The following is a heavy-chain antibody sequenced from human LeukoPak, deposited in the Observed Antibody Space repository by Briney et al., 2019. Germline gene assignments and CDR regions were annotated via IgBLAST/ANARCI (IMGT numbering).Heavy chain of an antibody. CDR3: ARGSTYCSGGSCYPDGY. CDR1: GYTFTSYG. D-gene: IGHD2-15*01. Sequence: ASVKVSCKASGYTFTSYGISWVRQAPGQGLEWMGWISAYNGNTNYAQKLQGRVTMTTDTSTSTAYMELRSLRSDDTAVYYCARGSTYCSGGSCYPDGYWGQGTLVTVSS. V-gene: IGHV1-18*01. CDR2: ISAYNGNT. J-gene: IGHJ4*02.